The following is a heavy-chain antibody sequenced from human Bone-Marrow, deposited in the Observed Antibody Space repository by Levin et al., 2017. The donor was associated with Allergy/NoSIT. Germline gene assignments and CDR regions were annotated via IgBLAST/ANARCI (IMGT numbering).Heavy chain of an antibody. CDR3: ARTHNWYFDL. CDR1: GGTFSTYA. Sequence: VASVKVSCTASGGTFSTYAITWVRQAPGQGLEWMGSIIPMFGSENYAQEFLGRVTISADTSTSTVFLELKTLRSDDTAIYYCARTHNWYFDLWGRGSLVTVTS. CDR2: IIPMFGSE. V-gene: IGHV1-69*06. J-gene: IGHJ2*01.